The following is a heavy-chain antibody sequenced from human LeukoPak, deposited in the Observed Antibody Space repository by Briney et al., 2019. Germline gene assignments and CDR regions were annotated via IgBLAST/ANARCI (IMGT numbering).Heavy chain of an antibody. Sequence: GGSLRLSCAASGFTVSSNYMSWVRQPPGKGLEWVSIISNSGGISVYADSVKGRFTISRDNSKNTLYLQMSSLRAEDTAVYYCAVEGFDIWGHGTMVTVSS. CDR1: GFTVSSNY. CDR3: AVEGFDI. V-gene: IGHV3-53*01. CDR2: ISNSGGIS. J-gene: IGHJ3*02. D-gene: IGHD1-1*01.